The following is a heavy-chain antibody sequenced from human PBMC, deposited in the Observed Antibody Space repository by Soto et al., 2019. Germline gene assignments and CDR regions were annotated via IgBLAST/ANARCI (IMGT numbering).Heavy chain of an antibody. V-gene: IGHV5-51*01. Sequence: GESLKISCHASGYSFISSWIGWVRQMPGKGLEWMGIIYPGDSDTRYSPSFQGQVTISADKSTSTAYLQWSSLKASDTATYYCARMMAASGTAFDYWGQGALVTSPQ. CDR3: ARMMAASGTAFDY. CDR2: IYPGDSDT. CDR1: GYSFISSW. D-gene: IGHD6-13*01. J-gene: IGHJ4*02.